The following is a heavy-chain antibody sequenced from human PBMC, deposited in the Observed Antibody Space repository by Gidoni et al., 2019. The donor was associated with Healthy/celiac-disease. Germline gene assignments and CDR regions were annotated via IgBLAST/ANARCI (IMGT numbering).Heavy chain of an antibody. J-gene: IGHJ6*02. CDR2: IFSNDEK. CDR3: ARMDDYVWGSPYGMDV. Sequence: QVTLKESGPVLVKLTETLTRTCTVSGFSLTNARMGVGWHRQPPGKALEWLAHIFSNDEKSYSTSLKSRLTISKDTSKSQVVLTMTNMDPVDTATYYCARMDDYVWGSPYGMDVWGQGTTVTVSS. D-gene: IGHD3-16*01. CDR1: GFSLTNARMG. V-gene: IGHV2-26*01.